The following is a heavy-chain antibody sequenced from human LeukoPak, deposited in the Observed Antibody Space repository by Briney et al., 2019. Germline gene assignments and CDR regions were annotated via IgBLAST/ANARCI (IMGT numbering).Heavy chain of an antibody. J-gene: IGHJ6*02. CDR3: ARHDYSRYDFWSGYPTGGMDV. CDR2: IYYSGST. V-gene: IGHV4-59*08. D-gene: IGHD3-3*01. CDR1: GGSFSGYY. Sequence: SETLSLTCAVYGGSFSGYYWSWIRQPPGKGLEWIGYIYYSGSTNYNPSLKSRVTISVDTSKNQFSLKLSSVTAADTAVYYCARHDYSRYDFWSGYPTGGMDVWGQGTTVTVSS.